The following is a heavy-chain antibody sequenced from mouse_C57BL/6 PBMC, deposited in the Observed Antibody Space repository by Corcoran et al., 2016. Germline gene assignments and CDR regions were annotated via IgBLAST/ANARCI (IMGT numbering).Heavy chain of an antibody. V-gene: IGHV1-76*01. CDR3: AREGDGYSLAY. D-gene: IGHD2-3*01. Sequence: QVQLKQSGAELVRPGASVKLSCKASGYTFTDYYINWVKQRPGQGLEWIARIYPGSGNTYYNEKFKGKATLTAEKSSSTAYMQLSSLTSEDSAVYFCAREGDGYSLAYWGQGTLVTVSA. CDR2: IYPGSGNT. J-gene: IGHJ3*01. CDR1: GYTFTDYY.